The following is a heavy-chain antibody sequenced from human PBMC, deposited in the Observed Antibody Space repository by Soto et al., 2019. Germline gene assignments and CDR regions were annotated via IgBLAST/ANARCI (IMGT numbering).Heavy chain of an antibody. V-gene: IGHV3-21*01. J-gene: IGHJ6*02. Sequence: GGSLRLSCAASGFTFSSYSMNWVRQAPGKGLEWVSSISSSSSYIYYADSVKGRFTISRDNAKNSLYLQMNSLRAEDTAVYYCSRVGLEYYQYGMYVWGQGTTVTGS. CDR3: SRVGLEYYQYGMYV. CDR2: ISSSSSYI. D-gene: IGHD3-16*01. CDR1: GFTFSSYS.